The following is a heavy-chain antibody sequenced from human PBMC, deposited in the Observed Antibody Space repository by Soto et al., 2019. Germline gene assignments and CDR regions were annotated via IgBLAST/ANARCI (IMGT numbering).Heavy chain of an antibody. CDR1: GGSISSSNW. J-gene: IGHJ6*02. Sequence: SETLSLTCAVSGGSISSSNWWSWVRQPPGKGLEWIGEIYHSGSANDNPSLRSRVTISVDKSKNQFSLNLSAVTAADTAVYYCARSLWLGEAIYYSYAVDVWGQGPRSPSP. CDR2: IYHSGSA. V-gene: IGHV4-4*02. CDR3: ARSLWLGEAIYYSYAVDV. D-gene: IGHD3-10*01.